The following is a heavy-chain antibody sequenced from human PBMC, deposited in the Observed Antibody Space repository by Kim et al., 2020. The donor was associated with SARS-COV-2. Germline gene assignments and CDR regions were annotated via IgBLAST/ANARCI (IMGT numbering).Heavy chain of an antibody. CDR3: ARGHFSAAAGTESEY. D-gene: IGHD6-13*01. CDR1: GFTVSSNY. J-gene: IGHJ4*02. Sequence: GGSLRLSCAASGFTVSSNYMSWVRQAPGKGLEWVSVIYSGGSTYYADSVKGRFTISRHNSKNTLYLQMNSLRAEDTAVYYCARGHFSAAAGTESEYWGQGTLVTVSS. V-gene: IGHV3-53*04. CDR2: IYSGGST.